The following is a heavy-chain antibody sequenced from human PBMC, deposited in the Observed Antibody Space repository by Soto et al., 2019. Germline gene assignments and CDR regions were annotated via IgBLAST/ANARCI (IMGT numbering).Heavy chain of an antibody. CDR1: GFTFSSYE. V-gene: IGHV3-48*03. Sequence: GGSLRLSCATSGFTFSSYEMNWVRQAPGKGLEWVSYISISGNTIYYADSVKGRLTISRDNAKNSLYLQMNSLRAEDTAVYYCARSIRFDPWGQGTLVTVSS. J-gene: IGHJ5*02. CDR2: ISISGNTI. CDR3: ARSIRFDP.